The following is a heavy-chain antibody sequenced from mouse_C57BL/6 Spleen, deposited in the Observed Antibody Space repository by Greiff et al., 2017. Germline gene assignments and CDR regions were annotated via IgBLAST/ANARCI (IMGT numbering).Heavy chain of an antibody. CDR2: IDPETGGT. V-gene: IGHV1-15*01. CDR1: GYTFTDYE. Sequence: VKLMESGAELVRPGASVTLSCKASGYTFTDYEMHWVKQTPVHGLEWIGAIDPETGGTAYNQKFKGKAILTADKSSSTAYMELRSLTSEDSAVYYCTRSRDYGSFAYWGQGTLVTVSA. CDR3: TRSRDYGSFAY. J-gene: IGHJ3*01. D-gene: IGHD2-4*01.